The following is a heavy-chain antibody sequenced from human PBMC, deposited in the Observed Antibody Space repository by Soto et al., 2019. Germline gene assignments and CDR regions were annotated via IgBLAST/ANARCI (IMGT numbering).Heavy chain of an antibody. CDR3: AHSRCGGDCLQSYSSHYYYGMDV. CDR1: GFSLSTGGVG. V-gene: IGHV2-5*02. J-gene: IGHJ6*02. Sequence: QITLKESGPSLVKPTQTLTLTCTFSGFSLSTGGVGVGWIRQPPGKALEWLALIYWDDDKGYSPSLRSRLTVTKDPSKKQVVHTMTNMDPVDTATYYCAHSRCGGDCLQSYSSHYYYGMDVWGQGTTVTVSS. D-gene: IGHD2-21*02. CDR2: IYWDDDK.